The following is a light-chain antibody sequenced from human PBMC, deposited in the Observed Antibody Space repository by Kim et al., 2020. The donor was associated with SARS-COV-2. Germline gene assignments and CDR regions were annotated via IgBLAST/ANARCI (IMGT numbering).Light chain of an antibody. Sequence: AYVGDRVTITCRASQSISTYLNWYQQQPGKAPKLLIYAASSLQSGVPSRFSGSGSGTDFTLTISSLQPEDFATYFCQQSYTTPRTFGQGTKVDIK. CDR3: QQSYTTPRT. CDR2: AAS. J-gene: IGKJ1*01. CDR1: QSISTY. V-gene: IGKV1-39*01.